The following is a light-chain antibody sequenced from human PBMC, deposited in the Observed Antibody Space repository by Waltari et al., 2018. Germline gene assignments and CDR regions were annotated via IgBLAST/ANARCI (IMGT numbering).Light chain of an antibody. CDR2: EAS. Sequence: DIQMTQSPSSLSASAGDTVTITCRASQNVNTYLNWYQQKPGKAPKLLIYEASTLQSGVPSRFSGSGSGTDFTFTISSLQSEDVATYYCQQYNSTPLTFGAGTKLEIK. CDR1: QNVNTY. V-gene: IGKV1-39*01. CDR3: QQYNSTPLT. J-gene: IGKJ4*01.